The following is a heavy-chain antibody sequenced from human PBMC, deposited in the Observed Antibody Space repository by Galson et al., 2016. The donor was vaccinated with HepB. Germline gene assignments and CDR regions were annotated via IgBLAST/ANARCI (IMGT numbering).Heavy chain of an antibody. CDR2: ISYDGSGK. Sequence: SLRLSCAASDFTFSDYTMHWVRQAPGKGLEWVAVISYDGSGKFYTDSVKGRFTISRDNSEDTLNLQMNSVRAEDTAIYYCVRGHIGTMARGPSFDLWGRGTLVTVSS. CDR3: VRGHIGTMARGPSFDL. D-gene: IGHD3-10*01. J-gene: IGHJ2*01. CDR1: DFTFSDYT. V-gene: IGHV3-30-3*01.